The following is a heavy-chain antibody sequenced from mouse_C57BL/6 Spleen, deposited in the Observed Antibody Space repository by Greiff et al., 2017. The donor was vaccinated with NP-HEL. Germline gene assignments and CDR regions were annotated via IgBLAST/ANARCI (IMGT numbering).Heavy chain of an antibody. J-gene: IGHJ1*03. Sequence: EVQGVESGPELVKPGASVKISCKASGYSFTDYNMNWVKQSNGKSLEWIGVINPNYGTTSYNQKFKGKATLTVDQSSSTAYMQLNSLTSEDSAVYYCARFTTVVATRYFDVWGTGTTVTVSS. CDR3: ARFTTVVATRYFDV. V-gene: IGHV1-39*01. CDR1: GYSFTDYN. D-gene: IGHD1-1*01. CDR2: INPNYGTT.